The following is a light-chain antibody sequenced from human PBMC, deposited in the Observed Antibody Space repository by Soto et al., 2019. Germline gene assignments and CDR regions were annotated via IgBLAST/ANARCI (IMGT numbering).Light chain of an antibody. CDR1: SSDVGGYNY. CDR3: SSYTCTSTPLV. J-gene: IGLJ2*01. CDR2: EVS. V-gene: IGLV2-14*01. Sequence: QSALTQPASVSGSPGQSVTISCTGTSSDVGGYNYVSWYQQHPGKAPKLMIYEVSNRPSGVSNRFSGSKSGNTASLTISGLQAEDEADYYCSSYTCTSTPLVFGGGTKLTVL.